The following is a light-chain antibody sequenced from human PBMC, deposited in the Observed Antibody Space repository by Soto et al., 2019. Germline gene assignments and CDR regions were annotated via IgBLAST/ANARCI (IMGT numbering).Light chain of an antibody. Sequence: EIVLTQSPATLSLSPGERATLSCRASQSVSRYLAWYQQKPGQAPRLLIYDASNRATGIPARFSGSGSGTDFTLTISSPESEDFAVYYCQQRSNWPPITFGQGTRLEMK. CDR2: DAS. J-gene: IGKJ5*01. CDR3: QQRSNWPPIT. CDR1: QSVSRY. V-gene: IGKV3-11*01.